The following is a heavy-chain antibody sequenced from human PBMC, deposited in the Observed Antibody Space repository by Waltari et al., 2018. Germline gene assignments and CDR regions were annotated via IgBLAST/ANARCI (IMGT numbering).Heavy chain of an antibody. CDR1: GYSISSGYY. Sequence: QVQLQESGPGLVKPSETLSLTCAVSGYSISSGYYWGWIRQPPGKGLEWIGSIYHSGSTYNNPALKSRVTIAVDTSKNQCSRKLSSVTAADTAVYYCARDLGYSDYFDYWGQGTLVTVSS. CDR2: IYHSGST. CDR3: ARDLGYSDYFDY. J-gene: IGHJ4*02. V-gene: IGHV4-38-2*02. D-gene: IGHD1-26*01.